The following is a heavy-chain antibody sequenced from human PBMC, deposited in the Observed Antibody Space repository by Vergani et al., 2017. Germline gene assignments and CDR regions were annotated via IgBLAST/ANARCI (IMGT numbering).Heavy chain of an antibody. V-gene: IGHV1-46*01. CDR1: GYTFTSYY. CDR3: ARGCGSTSCYKRGEDWFDP. Sequence: QVQLVQSGAEVKKPGASVKVSCQASGYTFTSYYIHWVRQAPGQGLEWMGIINPSGGSTNYAQKFQSRVTMTRDTSTSTVFMELSSLRSEDTAVYYCARGCGSTSCYKRGEDWFDPWGQGTLVTVSS. D-gene: IGHD2-2*02. J-gene: IGHJ5*02. CDR2: INPSGGST.